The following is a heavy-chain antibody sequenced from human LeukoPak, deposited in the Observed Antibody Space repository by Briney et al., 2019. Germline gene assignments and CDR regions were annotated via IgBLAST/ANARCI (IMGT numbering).Heavy chain of an antibody. Sequence: PGGSLRLSCLVSGLTFRTYTMNWIRQAPGKGLEWVASMSFEGSDQFYADSVRGRFTISRDNSNNTLFLQMNSRRSDDPALYYCARSLMRPYFDTWGQGTLVSVSS. J-gene: IGHJ5*02. V-gene: IGHV3-30*04. CDR2: MSFEGSDQ. D-gene: IGHD3-10*01. CDR3: ARSLMRPYFDT. CDR1: GLTFRTYT.